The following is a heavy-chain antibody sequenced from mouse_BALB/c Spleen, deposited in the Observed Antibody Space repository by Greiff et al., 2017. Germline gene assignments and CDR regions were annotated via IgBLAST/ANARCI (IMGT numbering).Heavy chain of an antibody. V-gene: IGHV5-9-4*01. Sequence: EVQLVESGGGLVKPGGSLKLSCAASGFTFSSYAMSWVRQSPEKRLEWVAEISSGGSYTYYPDTVTGRFTISRDNAKNPLYLEMSSLRSEDTARYYCARDGYCGYVAYGGQGTRVTVSA. CDR3: ARDGYCGYVAY. J-gene: IGHJ3*01. CDR1: GFTFSSYA. CDR2: ISSGGSYT. D-gene: IGHD1-2*01.